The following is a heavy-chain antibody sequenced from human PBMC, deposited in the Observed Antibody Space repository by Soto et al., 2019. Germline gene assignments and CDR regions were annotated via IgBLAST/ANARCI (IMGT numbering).Heavy chain of an antibody. D-gene: IGHD2-15*01. CDR3: TSIGGSCYDYYCYYGMDV. Sequence: VQLVESGGGLVKPGGSLRLSCAASGFTFSNAWMSSVRQAPGKGLEWVGRIKSKNDGGTTDYAAHVKGRFTISRDDSQNKLYLQMNRLKTEDGAVYYCTSIGGSCYDYYCYYGMDVWGQGTTVTVSS. J-gene: IGHJ6*02. V-gene: IGHV3-15*01. CDR1: GFTFSNAW. CDR2: IKSKNDGGTT.